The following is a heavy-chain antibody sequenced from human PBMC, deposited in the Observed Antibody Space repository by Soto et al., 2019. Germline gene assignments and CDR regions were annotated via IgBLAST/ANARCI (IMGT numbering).Heavy chain of an antibody. D-gene: IGHD5-18*01. CDR1: GGSISSSSYY. J-gene: IGHJ6*02. CDR2: IYYSGST. CDR3: VRQTHADTARGGAPMDPYYYGMDV. V-gene: IGHV4-39*01. Sequence: SETLSLTCTVSGGSISSSSYYWGWIRQPPGKGLEWIGRIYYSGSTYYNPSLKSRVTISVDTSKNQFSLKLHSVTAAYTAVYFWVRQTHADTARGGAPMDPYYYGMDVWGQGTTVTVSS.